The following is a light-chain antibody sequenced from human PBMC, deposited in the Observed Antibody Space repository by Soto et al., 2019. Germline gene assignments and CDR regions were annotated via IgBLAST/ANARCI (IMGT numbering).Light chain of an antibody. CDR2: KAS. J-gene: IGKJ1*01. CDR3: QHYNSYSEA. Sequence: DIQLTQSPSTLSGSVGDRVTITCRASQTISSWLAWYQQKPGKAPKLLIYKASTLKSGVQSRFSGNRSGTEYTLTISSQQTNDVATYYCQHYNSYSEACGQGHKVELK. CDR1: QTISSW. V-gene: IGKV1-5*03.